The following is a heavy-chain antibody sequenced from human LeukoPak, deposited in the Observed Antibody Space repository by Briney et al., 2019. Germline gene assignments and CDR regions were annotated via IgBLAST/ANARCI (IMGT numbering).Heavy chain of an antibody. CDR2: IYHSGST. CDR1: GYSISSGYY. Sequence: SETLSLTCAVSGYSISSGYYWGWIRQPPGKGLEWIGSIYHSGSTYYNPSLKSRVTIPVDTSKNQFSLKLSSVTAADTAVYYCARGFGYSSDYWGQGTLVTVSS. J-gene: IGHJ4*02. D-gene: IGHD6-13*01. CDR3: ARGFGYSSDY. V-gene: IGHV4-38-2*01.